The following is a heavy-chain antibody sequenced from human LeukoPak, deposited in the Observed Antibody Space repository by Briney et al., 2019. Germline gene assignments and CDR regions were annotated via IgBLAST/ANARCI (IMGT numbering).Heavy chain of an antibody. J-gene: IGHJ6*01. Sequence: GGSLRLSCAASGLTFSGFAMSWVRRTPGKGLEWVSGISGSGDNTLYADSVKCRFTISRDNSKNTLYLEMNSLRAEDTAIYYCAKMKGHPLPKYYMDVWGQGTTVTVSS. D-gene: IGHD1-26*01. V-gene: IGHV3-23*01. CDR3: AKMKGHPLPKYYMDV. CDR1: GLTFSGFA. CDR2: ISGSGDNT.